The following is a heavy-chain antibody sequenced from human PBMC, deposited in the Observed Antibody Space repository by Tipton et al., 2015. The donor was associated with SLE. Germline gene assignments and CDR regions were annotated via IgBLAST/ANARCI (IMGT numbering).Heavy chain of an antibody. J-gene: IGHJ4*02. CDR1: DESFRTYY. CDR3: ARHVTCGSGTYGPFYFDS. Sequence: TLSLTCSMYDESFRTYYWTWVRQPPGKTLEWLGDINDRGSTNYSPSLKSRVSISMEKSKNQFSLTLSSVTAADTAVYFCARHVTCGSGTYGPFYFDSWSQGTLVTVSS. D-gene: IGHD3-16*01. V-gene: IGHV4-34*01. CDR2: INDRGST.